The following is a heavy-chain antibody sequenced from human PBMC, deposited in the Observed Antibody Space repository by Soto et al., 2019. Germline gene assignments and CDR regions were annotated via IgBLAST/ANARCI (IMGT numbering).Heavy chain of an antibody. Sequence: PGGPLRLSYAASGFTLRNYGMNWVRKAPGKGLEGVSYIGIGSSTTYYADSVKGRFTISRDNAKNSLYLQMNSLRAEDTAVYYCARDQLYYNDISGRPLNAFDVWGQGTLVTVSS. CDR2: IGIGSSTT. V-gene: IGHV3-48*01. J-gene: IGHJ3*01. CDR3: ARDQLYYNDISGRPLNAFDV. D-gene: IGHD3-22*01. CDR1: GFTLRNYG.